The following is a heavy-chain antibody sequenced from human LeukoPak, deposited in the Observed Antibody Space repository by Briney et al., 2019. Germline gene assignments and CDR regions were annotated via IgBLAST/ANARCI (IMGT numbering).Heavy chain of an antibody. CDR1: GFSLSNGKVG. CDR3: ARLRGDYSTYYLDY. J-gene: IGHJ4*02. D-gene: IGHD4-17*01. V-gene: IGHV2-26*01. CDR2: IFSNDDK. Sequence: ESGPTLVNPTETLTLTCTVSGFSLSNGKVGVSWIRQPPGKALEWLAHIFSNDDKSYSTSLKSRLTISKDTSRSQVVLTMTNMDPVDTATYYCARLRGDYSTYYLDYWGQGTLVTVSS.